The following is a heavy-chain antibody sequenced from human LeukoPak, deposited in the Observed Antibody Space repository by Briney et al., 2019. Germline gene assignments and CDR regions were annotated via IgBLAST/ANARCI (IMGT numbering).Heavy chain of an antibody. D-gene: IGHD7-27*01. Sequence: SETLSLTCTVSGGSISSSSYYWGWIRQPPGKGLEWIGSIYYSGSTYYNPSLKSRVTISVDSSKNQFSLKLSSVTAADTAVYYCARDSTGPPYWYFDLWGRGTLVTVSS. CDR2: IYYSGST. J-gene: IGHJ2*01. CDR1: GGSISSSSYY. V-gene: IGHV4-39*07. CDR3: ARDSTGPPYWYFDL.